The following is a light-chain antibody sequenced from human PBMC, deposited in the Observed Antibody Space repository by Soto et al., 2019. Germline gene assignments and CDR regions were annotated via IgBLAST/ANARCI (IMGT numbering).Light chain of an antibody. Sequence: DIVMTQSPDSLAVSLGERATINCRSSQTVLHSSMNKNYLTWYQQKPGQPPKLLIYWASTRKSGVPDRFSGSGSGTDFTLTISSLQAEDVAVYYCQQYYSNPETFGQGTKVEIK. J-gene: IGKJ1*01. CDR2: WAS. V-gene: IGKV4-1*01. CDR3: QQYYSNPET. CDR1: QTVLHSSMNKNY.